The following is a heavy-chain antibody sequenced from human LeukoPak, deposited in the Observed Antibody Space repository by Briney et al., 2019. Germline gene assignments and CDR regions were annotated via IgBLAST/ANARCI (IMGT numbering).Heavy chain of an antibody. J-gene: IGHJ6*02. Sequence: SETLSLTCAVYGGSFSGYYWSWIRQPPGKGLEWIGEINHSGSTNYNPSLKSRVTISVDTSKNQFSLKLSSVTAAGTAVYYCARVLQQQLSRYYYYYGMDVWGQGTTVTVSS. D-gene: IGHD6-13*01. CDR2: INHSGST. CDR3: ARVLQQQLSRYYYYYGMDV. CDR1: GGSFSGYY. V-gene: IGHV4-34*01.